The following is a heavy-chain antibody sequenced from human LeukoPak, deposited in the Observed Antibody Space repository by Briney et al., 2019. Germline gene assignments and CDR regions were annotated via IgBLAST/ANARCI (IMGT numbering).Heavy chain of an antibody. J-gene: IGHJ4*02. CDR3: SAYFDY. CDR1: GFTFSSYA. CDR2: ISNSGDST. Sequence: PGGSLRLSCAASGFTFSSYAMNWVRQAPGKGLEWVSSISNSGDSTYYADSVKGRFTISRDNSKNTLYLQMSSLRAEDTALYYCSAYFDYWGQGTLVTVSS. V-gene: IGHV3-23*01.